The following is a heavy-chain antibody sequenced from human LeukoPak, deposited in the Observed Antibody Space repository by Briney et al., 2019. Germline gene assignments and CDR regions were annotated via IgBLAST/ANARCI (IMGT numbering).Heavy chain of an antibody. Sequence: PGGSLRLSCAASGFTFSSYGMHWVRQAPGKGLEWVAFIRNDGSNKYYADSVKGRFTISRDNSKNTLYLQMNSLRAEDTAVFYCAKEKSQYCSSSSCYTKDLDYWGQGTLVTVSS. D-gene: IGHD2-2*02. V-gene: IGHV3-30*02. CDR3: AKEKSQYCSSSSCYTKDLDY. CDR1: GFTFSSYG. J-gene: IGHJ4*02. CDR2: IRNDGSNK.